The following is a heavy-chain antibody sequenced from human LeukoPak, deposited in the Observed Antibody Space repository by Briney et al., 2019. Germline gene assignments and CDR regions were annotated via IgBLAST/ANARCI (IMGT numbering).Heavy chain of an antibody. CDR2: TNEEGSEK. J-gene: IGHJ4*02. Sequence: GPLRLSCAASGFTFSDSWMTWVRQAPGKGLEWVANTNEEGSEKNYVDSVKGRFTISRDNVENSLFLQMNSLRADDTAIYYCATGSTSGDYWGQGTLVTVSS. V-gene: IGHV3-7*03. CDR1: GFTFSDSW. CDR3: ATGSTSGDY. D-gene: IGHD6-19*01.